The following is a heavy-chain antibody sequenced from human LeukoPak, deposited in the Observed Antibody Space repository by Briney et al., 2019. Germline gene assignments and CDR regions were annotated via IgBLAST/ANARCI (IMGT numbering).Heavy chain of an antibody. J-gene: IGHJ5*02. CDR3: ARLAVGDYGSWVDP. CDR2: IIPIFGTA. D-gene: IGHD4-17*01. CDR1: GGTFSSYA. Sequence: ASVKVSCKASGGTFSSYASSWVRQAPGQGLDWMGGIIPIFGTANYAQKFQGRVTITADESTSTAYMELSSLRSEDTAVYYCARLAVGDYGSWVDPWGQGTLVTVSS. V-gene: IGHV1-69*13.